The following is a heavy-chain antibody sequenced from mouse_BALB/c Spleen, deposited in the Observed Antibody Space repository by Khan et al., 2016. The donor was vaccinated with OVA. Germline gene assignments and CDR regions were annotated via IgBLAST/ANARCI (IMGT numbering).Heavy chain of an antibody. CDR1: GYTFTTYW. CDR2: INPTSGYT. Sequence: QVQLQQSGAELAKPGASVKMSCKASGYTFTTYWMHWVKQRPGQGLEWIGYINPTSGYTDYNEKFKDRATLSADRSSSTAYMQLSSLTSEDSAAYYCTRGRIDYWGQGTTLTVSS. CDR3: TRGRIDY. V-gene: IGHV1-7*01. D-gene: IGHD1-1*01. J-gene: IGHJ2*01.